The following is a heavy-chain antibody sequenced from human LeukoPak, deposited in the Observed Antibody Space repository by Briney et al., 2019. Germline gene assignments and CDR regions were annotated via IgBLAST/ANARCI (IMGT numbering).Heavy chain of an antibody. Sequence: GGSLRLSCAASGFTFSSYAMSWVRQAPGKGLEWVANIKQDGSEKYYVDSVKGRFTISRDNAKNSLYLQMNSLRAEDTAVYYCASHPAVTTFLDYWGQGTLVTVSS. V-gene: IGHV3-7*05. CDR3: ASHPAVTTFLDY. D-gene: IGHD4-17*01. CDR2: IKQDGSEK. J-gene: IGHJ4*02. CDR1: GFTFSSYA.